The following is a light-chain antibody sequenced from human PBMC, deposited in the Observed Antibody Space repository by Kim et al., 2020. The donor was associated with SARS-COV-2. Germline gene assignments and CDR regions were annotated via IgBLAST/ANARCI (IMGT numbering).Light chain of an antibody. CDR2: KAS. CDR1: QSISFW. Sequence: ASVGDRVIITCQASQSISFWLAWYQQKPGKVPKLLIYKASNLESGVPSRFSGSGSGTEFSLTITSLQPDDFATYYCQQYESYSPFSFGQGTKLEI. CDR3: QQYESYSPFS. J-gene: IGKJ2*03. V-gene: IGKV1-5*03.